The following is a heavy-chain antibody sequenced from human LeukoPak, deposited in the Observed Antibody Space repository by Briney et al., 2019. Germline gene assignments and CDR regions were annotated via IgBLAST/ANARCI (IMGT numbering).Heavy chain of an antibody. CDR2: INTNTGNP. J-gene: IGHJ3*02. D-gene: IGHD4-17*01. CDR1: GYTFTSYA. CDR3: ATSTLTTVTSYAFDI. V-gene: IGHV7-4-1*02. Sequence: GASVKVSCKASGYTFTSYAMNWVRQAPGQGLEWMGWINTNTGNPTYAQGFTGRFVFSLDTSVSTAYLQISSLKAEDTAVYYCATSTLTTVTSYAFDIWGQGTMVTVSS.